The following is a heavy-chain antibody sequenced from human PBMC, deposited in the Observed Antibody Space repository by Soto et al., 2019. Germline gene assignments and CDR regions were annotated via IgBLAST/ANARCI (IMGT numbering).Heavy chain of an antibody. D-gene: IGHD1-26*01. CDR3: ARDPSSGYFDS. CDR2: IYHSGST. J-gene: IGHJ4*02. V-gene: IGHV4-30-2*01. CDR1: GGSISSGGYS. Sequence: TSETLSLTCAVSGGSISSGGYSWSWIRQPPGKGLEWIGYIYHSGSTYYNPSLKSRVTISVDRSKNQFSLKLSSVTAADKAAYHCARDPSSGYFDSWGQGTLVTVSS.